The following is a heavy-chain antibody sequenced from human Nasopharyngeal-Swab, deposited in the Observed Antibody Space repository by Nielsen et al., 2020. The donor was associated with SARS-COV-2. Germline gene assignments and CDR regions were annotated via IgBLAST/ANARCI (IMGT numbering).Heavy chain of an antibody. V-gene: IGHV5-10-1*01. Sequence: KVSCKGSGYSFTSYWISWVRQMPGKGLEWMGRIDPSDSYTNYSPSFQGHVTISADKSISTAYLQWSSLKASDTAMYYCARRAYCSGGSCYSPYYYYMDVWGKGTTVRLL. CDR1: GYSFTSYW. CDR3: ARRAYCSGGSCYSPYYYYMDV. CDR2: IDPSDSYT. D-gene: IGHD2-15*01. J-gene: IGHJ6*03.